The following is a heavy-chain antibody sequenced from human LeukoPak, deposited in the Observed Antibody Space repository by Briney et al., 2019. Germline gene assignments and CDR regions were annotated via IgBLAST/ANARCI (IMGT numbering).Heavy chain of an antibody. V-gene: IGHV1-69*13. D-gene: IGHD3-10*01. J-gene: IGHJ4*02. Sequence: SVKVSCKASGGTFSSYAISWVRQAPGQGLEWMGGIIPIFGTANYAQKFQGRVTITADESTSTAYMELSSLRSEDTAVYYCARDFGLGYYYGSGSYYNEFDYWGQGTLVTVSS. CDR2: IIPIFGTA. CDR1: GGTFSSYA. CDR3: ARDFGLGYYYGSGSYYNEFDY.